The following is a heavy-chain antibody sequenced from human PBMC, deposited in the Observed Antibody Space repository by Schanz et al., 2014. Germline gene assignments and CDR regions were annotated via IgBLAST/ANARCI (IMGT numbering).Heavy chain of an antibody. V-gene: IGHV3-23*01. CDR3: ARKVVASIGCSYDN. D-gene: IGHD2-15*01. Sequence: EVQLLESGGGLVEPGGSLRLSCAASGFSFSSYAMGWVRQARGKGLEWVSAMNESHSTIFYADSVRGRFTISRANAENTLFLQMNSLGTDATAVYYCARKVVASIGCSYDNWGQGTLVIFSS. J-gene: IGHJ4*02. CDR1: GFSFSSYA. CDR2: MNESHSTI.